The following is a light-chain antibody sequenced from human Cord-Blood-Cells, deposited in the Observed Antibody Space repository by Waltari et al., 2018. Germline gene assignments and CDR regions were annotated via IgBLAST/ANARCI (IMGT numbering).Light chain of an antibody. V-gene: IGLV2-11*01. J-gene: IGLJ1*01. CDR2: DVS. CDR3: CSYAGSYTYV. Sequence: QSALTQPRSVSGSPGQSVTISCTGTSSDVGGYNYVSWYQQHPGKAPKLMIYDVSKRPSGVPDRFSGSKSVNSASLPISGLQAEDEADYYCCSYAGSYTYVFGTGTKVTVL. CDR1: SSDVGGYNY.